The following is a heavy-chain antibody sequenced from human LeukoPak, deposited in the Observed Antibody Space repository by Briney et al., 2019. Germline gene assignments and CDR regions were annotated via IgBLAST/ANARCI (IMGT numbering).Heavy chain of an antibody. V-gene: IGHV1-18*01. CDR1: GYTFNSYG. J-gene: IGHJ4*02. CDR2: IHTYNGHT. CDR3: ARGFNDILTGYYLFDY. D-gene: IGHD3-9*01. Sequence: ASVKVSCKSSGYTFNSYGITWVRQAPGQGPEWMGWIHTYNGHTNYAQKLQGRVTMTTDTSTSTAYMELRSLRSDDTAVYYCARGFNDILTGYYLFDYWGQGTLVTVSS.